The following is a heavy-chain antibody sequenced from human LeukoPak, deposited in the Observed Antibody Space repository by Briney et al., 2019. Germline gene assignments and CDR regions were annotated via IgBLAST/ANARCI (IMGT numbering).Heavy chain of an antibody. J-gene: IGHJ6*03. CDR2: FSGSGGTT. CDR3: ANGNRCTSPNCLGYYYFYMDV. V-gene: IGHV3-23*01. Sequence: GGSLRLSCAASGFTFTSYAMNWVRQAPGRGLEWVTGFSGSGGTTYYADSVKGRFTISRDNSKNTLYLQMNSLRAEDTAVYYCANGNRCTSPNCLGYYYFYMDVWGKGTTVTVSS. CDR1: GFTFTSYA. D-gene: IGHD2-8*01.